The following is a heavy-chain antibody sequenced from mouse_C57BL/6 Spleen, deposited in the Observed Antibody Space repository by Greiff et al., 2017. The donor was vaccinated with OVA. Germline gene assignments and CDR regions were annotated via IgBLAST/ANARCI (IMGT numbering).Heavy chain of an antibody. CDR3: ARLEFSTTVVDY. V-gene: IGHV1-4*01. Sequence: QVQLKESGADLARPGASVKMSCKASGYTFTSYTMHWVKQRPGQGLEWIGYINPSSGYTKYNQKFKDKATLTADKSSSTAYMQLSSLTSEDSAVYYCARLEFSTTVVDYWGQGTTLTVSS. D-gene: IGHD1-1*01. CDR2: INPSSGYT. J-gene: IGHJ2*01. CDR1: GYTFTSYT.